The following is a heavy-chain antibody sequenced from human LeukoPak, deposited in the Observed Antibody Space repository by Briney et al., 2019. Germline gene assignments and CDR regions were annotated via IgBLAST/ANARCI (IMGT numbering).Heavy chain of an antibody. J-gene: IGHJ4*02. D-gene: IGHD6-13*01. CDR3: ASGGYSSSWVNFDY. CDR1: GGSFSGYY. Sequence: PSETLSLTCAVYGGSFSGYYWSWIRQPPGKGLEWIGEINHSGSTNYNPSLKSRVTISVDTSKNQFSLKLSSVTAADTAVYYCASGGYSSSWVNFDYWGQGTLVTVSS. V-gene: IGHV4-34*01. CDR2: INHSGST.